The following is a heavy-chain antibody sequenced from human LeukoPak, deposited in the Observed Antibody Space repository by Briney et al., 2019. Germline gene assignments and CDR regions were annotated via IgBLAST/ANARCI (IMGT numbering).Heavy chain of an antibody. CDR3: AKWAQMATVLFDY. V-gene: IGHV3-21*01. J-gene: IGHJ4*02. CDR2: ISSSSSYI. D-gene: IGHD5-24*01. Sequence: GGSLRLSCAASGFTFSSYSMNWVRQAPGKGLEWVSSISSSSSYIYYADSVKGRFTSSRDNAKNSLYLQMNSLRAEDTAVYYCAKWAQMATVLFDYWGQGTLVTVSS. CDR1: GFTFSSYS.